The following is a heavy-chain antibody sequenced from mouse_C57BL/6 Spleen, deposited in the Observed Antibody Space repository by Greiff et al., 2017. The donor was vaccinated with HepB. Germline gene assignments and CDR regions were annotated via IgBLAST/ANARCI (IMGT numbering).Heavy chain of an antibody. CDR2: IDPEDGDA. CDR1: GFNIKDYY. V-gene: IGHV14-1*01. Sequence: EVQLQQSGAELVRPGASVKLSCTASGFNIKDYYMHWVKQRPEQGLEWIGMIDPEDGDAEYAPKFQRKATMTADTSSNTAYLKLSSLTSEDTAVYYCTTSHYYAMDYWGQGTSVTVSS. CDR3: TTSHYYAMDY. J-gene: IGHJ4*01.